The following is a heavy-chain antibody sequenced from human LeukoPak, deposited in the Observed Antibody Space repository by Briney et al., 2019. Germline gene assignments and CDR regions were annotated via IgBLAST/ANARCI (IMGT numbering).Heavy chain of an antibody. CDR2: IKQDGSEK. CDR3: ARDGGRSSSWYVSLDY. CDR1: GFTLSSYW. D-gene: IGHD6-13*01. V-gene: IGHV3-7*01. Sequence: PGGSLRLSCAASGFTLSSYWMSWVRQAPGKGLEWVANIKQDGSEKYYVDSVKGRFTISRDNAKNSLYLQMNSLRAEDTAVYYCARDGGRSSSWYVSLDYWGQGTLVIVSS. J-gene: IGHJ4*02.